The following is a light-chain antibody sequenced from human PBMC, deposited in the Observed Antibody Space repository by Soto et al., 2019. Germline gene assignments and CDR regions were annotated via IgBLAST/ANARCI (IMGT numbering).Light chain of an antibody. J-gene: IGKJ2*01. Sequence: EIVLTQPPGTLSLSPGGRATLSCRASESVRSNFLAWYQQKPGQAPRLLIYGASSRAIGIPDRFSGSGSGTDFTLTISRLEPEDFAVYYCLQYGSSPYTFGQGTKLEIK. CDR1: ESVRSNF. CDR3: LQYGSSPYT. V-gene: IGKV3-20*01. CDR2: GAS.